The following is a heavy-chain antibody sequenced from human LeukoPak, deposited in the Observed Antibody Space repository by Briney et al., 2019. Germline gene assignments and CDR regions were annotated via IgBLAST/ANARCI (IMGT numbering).Heavy chain of an antibody. V-gene: IGHV3-23*01. D-gene: IGHD6-19*01. Sequence: GGSLRLSCAGSGFTFSSYAMSWVRQAPGKGLEWVSAISGSGGSTYYADSVKGRFTISRDNSKNTLYLQMNSLRAEDTAVYYCAILGGYIAVARTDAFDIWGQGTMVTVSS. CDR3: AILGGYIAVARTDAFDI. J-gene: IGHJ3*02. CDR2: ISGSGGST. CDR1: GFTFSSYA.